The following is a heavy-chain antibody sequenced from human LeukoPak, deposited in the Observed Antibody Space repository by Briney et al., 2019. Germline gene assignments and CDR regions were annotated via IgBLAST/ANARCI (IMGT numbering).Heavy chain of an antibody. CDR3: ARASFPLGYYFDY. Sequence: SQTLSLTCTVSGGSISSGDYYWSWIRQPPGKGLEWIGYIYYSGSTYYNPSLKSRVTISVDTSKNQFSLKLSSVTAADTAVYYCARASFPLGYYFDYWGQGTLVTVSS. V-gene: IGHV4-30-4*01. CDR1: GGSISSGDYY. D-gene: IGHD7-27*01. CDR2: IYYSGST. J-gene: IGHJ4*02.